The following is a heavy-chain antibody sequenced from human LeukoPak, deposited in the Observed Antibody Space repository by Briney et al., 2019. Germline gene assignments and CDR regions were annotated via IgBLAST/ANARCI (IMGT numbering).Heavy chain of an antibody. Sequence: GGSLRLSCAASGFTFRSYAMSWVRQAPGKGLEWVSALSASGGTTYYAEAVKGRFTISRDDSKNTLYLQMNSLKTEDTAVYYCTVDIVATIWFWGQGALVTVSS. CDR1: GFTFRSYA. V-gene: IGHV3-23*01. CDR2: LSASGGTT. J-gene: IGHJ4*02. CDR3: TVDIVATIWF. D-gene: IGHD5-12*01.